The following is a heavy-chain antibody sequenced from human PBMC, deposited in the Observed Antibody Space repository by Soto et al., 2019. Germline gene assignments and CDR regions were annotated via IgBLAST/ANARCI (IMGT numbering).Heavy chain of an antibody. CDR1: GFTFSSYD. CDR2: IGTAGDT. Sequence: AASGFTFSSYDMHWVRQATGKGLEWVSAIGTAGDTYYPGSVKCRFTISRENAKNSLYLQMNSLRAGDTAVYYCARGPTEYCSGGSCYRDGAFDIWGQGTMVTVSS. J-gene: IGHJ3*02. D-gene: IGHD2-15*01. V-gene: IGHV3-13*01. CDR3: ARGPTEYCSGGSCYRDGAFDI.